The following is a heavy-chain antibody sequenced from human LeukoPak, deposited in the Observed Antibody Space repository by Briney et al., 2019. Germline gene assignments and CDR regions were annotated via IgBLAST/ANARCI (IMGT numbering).Heavy chain of an antibody. J-gene: IGHJ3*02. CDR1: GGTFSSYA. CDR2: IIPIFGTA. V-gene: IGHV1-69*01. CDR3: ARDPRFSGTNQRGVASDAFDI. D-gene: IGHD1-1*01. Sequence: GSSVKVSCKASGGTFSSYAISWVRQAPGQGLEWMGGIIPIFGTANYAQKFQGRVTITADESTSTAYMELSSLRSEDTAVYYCARDPRFSGTNQRGVASDAFDIWGQGTMVTVSS.